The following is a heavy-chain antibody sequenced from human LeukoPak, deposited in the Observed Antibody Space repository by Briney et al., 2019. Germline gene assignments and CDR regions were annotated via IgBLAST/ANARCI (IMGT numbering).Heavy chain of an antibody. V-gene: IGHV4-4*07. Sequence: KPSETLSLTCTVSGGSISSYYWSWIRQPAGKGLEWIGRIYTSGSTNYNPSLKSRVTISVDRSKNQFSLKLSSVTAADTAVYYCARTLWFGEFNWFDPWGQGTLVTVSS. J-gene: IGHJ5*02. CDR3: ARTLWFGEFNWFDP. D-gene: IGHD3-10*01. CDR1: GGSISSYY. CDR2: IYTSGST.